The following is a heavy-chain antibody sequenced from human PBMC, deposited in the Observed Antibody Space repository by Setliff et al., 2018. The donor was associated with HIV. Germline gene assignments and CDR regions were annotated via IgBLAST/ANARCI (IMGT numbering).Heavy chain of an antibody. CDR3: ARERRWLEDHYYYMDV. J-gene: IGHJ6*03. Sequence: SETLSLTCAVYGASFSGYYWAWIRQSPERGLEFIGEINHSGITNYNPSLKSRVTLSRDASKNQFFLKLTSVTVADTAKYFCARERRWLEDHYYYMDVWGNGTTVTVSS. D-gene: IGHD5-18*01. CDR1: GASFSGYY. V-gene: IGHV4-34*10. CDR2: INHSGIT.